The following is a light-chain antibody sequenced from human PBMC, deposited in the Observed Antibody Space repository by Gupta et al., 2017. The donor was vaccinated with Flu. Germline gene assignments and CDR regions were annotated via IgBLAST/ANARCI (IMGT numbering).Light chain of an antibody. CDR2: KAS. Sequence: DIQMTQSPSTLSASVGDRVSITCRASQSISGWLAWYQQKPGKAPKLLIYKASSLESGVPSRFSGSGSGTEFTLTISSLQPDDFATYYCQQYNSYSAGTFGQGTKVEIK. V-gene: IGKV1-5*03. CDR1: QSISGW. CDR3: QQYNSYSAGT. J-gene: IGKJ2*02.